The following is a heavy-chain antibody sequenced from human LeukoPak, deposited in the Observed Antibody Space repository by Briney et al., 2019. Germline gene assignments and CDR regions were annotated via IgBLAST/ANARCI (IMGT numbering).Heavy chain of an antibody. D-gene: IGHD2-2*01. Sequence: ASVKVSCKASAYTFTGYYIHWVRQAPGQGLEWMGWINPHTGDTYCAQNFQGRVILTRDTSINTASMELGRLRFDDTALYYCARGSRILPEVPPTMGDFEFWGQGTLVTVSS. CDR1: AYTFTGYY. CDR2: INPHTGDT. V-gene: IGHV1-2*02. J-gene: IGHJ4*02. CDR3: ARGSRILPEVPPTMGDFEF.